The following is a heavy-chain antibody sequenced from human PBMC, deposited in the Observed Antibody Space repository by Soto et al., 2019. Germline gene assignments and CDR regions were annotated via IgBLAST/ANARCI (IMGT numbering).Heavy chain of an antibody. Sequence: PAGCMKLCIAACGFTFSTSPMHWVRKDPGKGLEYVSAISPTGGTAYYADSLKGRFTTSRDNSKSTLYLHMSSLRTEDTAVYYCGRKEVSGPIDYWGQGTLVTVSS. CDR2: ISPTGGTA. CDR3: GRKEVSGPIDY. V-gene: IGHV3-64D*06. CDR1: GFTFSTSP. J-gene: IGHJ4*02.